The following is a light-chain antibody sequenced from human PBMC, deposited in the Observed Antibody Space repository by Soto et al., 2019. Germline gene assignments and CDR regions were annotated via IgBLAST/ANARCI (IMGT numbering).Light chain of an antibody. V-gene: IGKV3-20*01. Sequence: EVVLRQSAGTLSLSRGERATLFGRASQSVSNNYLAWYQQKPGQAPRLLIYGASNRATGIPDRFSGSGSGTDFTLTISRLEPEDFAVYYCQQYGSSGTFGQGTKVDIK. CDR3: QQYGSSGT. CDR2: GAS. J-gene: IGKJ1*01. CDR1: QSVSNNY.